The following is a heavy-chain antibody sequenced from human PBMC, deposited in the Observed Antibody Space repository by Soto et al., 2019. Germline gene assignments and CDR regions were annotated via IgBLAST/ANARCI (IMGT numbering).Heavy chain of an antibody. D-gene: IGHD4-17*01. Sequence: QVQLVQSGAAVKKPGSSVKVSCKASGGTFSSYAISWVRQAPGQGLEWMGGIIPIFGTANYAQKFQGRGTITADESTSTAYIELSSLRSEDPDVYYGERGGNGVHFAYWGQGTLVTVSS. CDR3: ERGGNGVHFAY. J-gene: IGHJ4*02. CDR1: GGTFSSYA. V-gene: IGHV1-69*12. CDR2: IIPIFGTA.